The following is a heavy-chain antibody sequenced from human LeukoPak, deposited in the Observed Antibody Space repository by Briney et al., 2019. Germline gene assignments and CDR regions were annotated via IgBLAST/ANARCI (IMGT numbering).Heavy chain of an antibody. D-gene: IGHD2-15*01. CDR1: GGSISSYY. V-gene: IGHV4-59*01. J-gene: IGHJ3*01. Sequence: PSETLSLTCTVSGGSISSYYWSWIRQPPGKGLEWIGFIYYIGSTNYNPSLKSRVTISVDTSKNQFSLRLTSVTAADTAVYYCAREWSGFDFWGQGTTVTVSS. CDR2: IYYIGST. CDR3: AREWSGFDF.